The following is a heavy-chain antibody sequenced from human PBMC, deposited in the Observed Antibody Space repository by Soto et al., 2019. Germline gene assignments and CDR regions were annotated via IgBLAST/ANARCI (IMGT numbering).Heavy chain of an antibody. J-gene: IGHJ4*02. CDR1: GVSFERYW. CDR2: IYNDGTYS. V-gene: IGHV3-74*01. D-gene: IGHD2-8*02. CDR3: TRWLRTISPGTGAL. Sequence: GGNLRLSCAASGVSFERYWMHWVRQSPGKGLVWISRIYNDGTYSDYADSVRGRFTISRDNVNDTLYLQMNNLRAEDSGLYYCTRWLRTISPGTGALWCQGILVTVSS.